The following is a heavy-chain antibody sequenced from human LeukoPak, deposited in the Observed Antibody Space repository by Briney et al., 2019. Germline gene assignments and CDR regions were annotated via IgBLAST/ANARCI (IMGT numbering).Heavy chain of an antibody. V-gene: IGHV3-7*02. CDR2: IKQDGSEK. CDR3: MMSLTAHYYYGMDV. CDR1: GFTFSTYW. D-gene: IGHD2-21*02. J-gene: IGHJ6*02. Sequence: GGSLRLSCAASGFTFSTYWMSWVRQAPGKGLEWVANIKQDGSEKYYVDSVKGRFTISRDNTKNSPYLQMNSLRAEDTAVYHCMMSLTAHYYYGMDVWGQGTTVTVS.